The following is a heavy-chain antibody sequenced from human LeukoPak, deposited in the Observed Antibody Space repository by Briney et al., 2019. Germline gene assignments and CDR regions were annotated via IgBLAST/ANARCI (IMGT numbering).Heavy chain of an antibody. D-gene: IGHD6-19*01. CDR2: ISGSGGST. Sequence: GGSLRLSCAASGFTFSSYAMSWVRQAPGNGLEWVSAISGSGGSTYYADSVKGRFTISRDNSKNTLYLQMNSLRAEDTAVYYCAKDVDSSGQLEFDPWGQGTLVTVSS. CDR1: GFTFSSYA. J-gene: IGHJ5*02. CDR3: AKDVDSSGQLEFDP. V-gene: IGHV3-23*01.